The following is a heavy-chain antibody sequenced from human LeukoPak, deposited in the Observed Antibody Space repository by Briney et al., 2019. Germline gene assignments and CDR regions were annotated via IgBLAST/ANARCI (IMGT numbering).Heavy chain of an antibody. D-gene: IGHD3-22*01. J-gene: IGHJ5*02. Sequence: GESLKISCKGSGYSFTSYWIGWVRQMLGKGLEWMGIIYPGDSDTRYSPSFQGQVTISADKSISTAYLQWSSLKASDTAMYYCARRYYYDSSGYWGFDPWGQGTLVTVSS. CDR1: GYSFTSYW. CDR3: ARRYYYDSSGYWGFDP. CDR2: IYPGDSDT. V-gene: IGHV5-51*01.